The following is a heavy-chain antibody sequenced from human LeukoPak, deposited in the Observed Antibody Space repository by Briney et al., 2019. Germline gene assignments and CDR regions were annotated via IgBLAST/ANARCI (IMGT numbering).Heavy chain of an antibody. CDR1: GGTFSSYA. V-gene: IGHV1-69*05. J-gene: IGHJ5*02. CDR2: IIPIFGTA. D-gene: IGHD3-22*01. Sequence: SVTVSCTASGGTFSSYAISWVRQAPGQGLEWMGGIIPIFGTANYAQKFQGRVTITTDESTSTAYMELSSLRSEDTAVYYCARPLSYDSSGYYFSWFDPWGQGTLVTVSS. CDR3: ARPLSYDSSGYYFSWFDP.